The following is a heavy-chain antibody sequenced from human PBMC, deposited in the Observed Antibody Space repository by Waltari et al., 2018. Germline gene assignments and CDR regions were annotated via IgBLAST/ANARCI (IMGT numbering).Heavy chain of an antibody. D-gene: IGHD3-10*01. J-gene: IGHJ5*02. CDR1: GGSISSYY. CDR3: AREAMVRGVKTPHNWFDP. CDR2: IYYSGST. V-gene: IGHV4-59*01. Sequence: QVQLQESGPGLVKPSETLSLTCTVSGGSISSYYWSWIRQPPGKGLEWIGYIYYSGSTNYNTSLKSRVTISVDTSKNQFSLKLSSVTAADTAVYYCAREAMVRGVKTPHNWFDPWGQGTLVTVSS.